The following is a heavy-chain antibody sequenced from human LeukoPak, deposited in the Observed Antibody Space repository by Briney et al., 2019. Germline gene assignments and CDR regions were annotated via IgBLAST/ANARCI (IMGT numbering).Heavy chain of an antibody. CDR2: ISWNSGSI. V-gene: IGHV3-9*03. CDR1: GFTFDDYA. J-gene: IGHJ1*01. Sequence: GGSLRLSCAASGFTFDDYAMHWVRQAPGKGLEWVSGISWNSGSIGYADSVKGRFTISRDNAKNSLYLQMNSLRAEDMALYYCATYRRGWFGYFQQWGQGTLVTVSS. CDR3: ATYRRGWFGYFQQ. D-gene: IGHD6-19*01.